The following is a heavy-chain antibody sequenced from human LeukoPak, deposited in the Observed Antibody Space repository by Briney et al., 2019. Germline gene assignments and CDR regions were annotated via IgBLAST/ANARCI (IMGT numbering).Heavy chain of an antibody. CDR2: INSNSGGT. CDR1: GYTFTGYY. J-gene: IGHJ4*02. V-gene: IGHV1-2*02. CDR3: ARPHARYFYDSGGFFLDY. D-gene: IGHD3-22*01. Sequence: DSLKVSCKASGYTFTGYYIHWVRQAPGQGLEWLGWINSNSGGTNYAQNFQGRVTMTRDTSIATAYMELSGLRSDDTAVYYCARPHARYFYDSGGFFLDYWGQGILVTVSS.